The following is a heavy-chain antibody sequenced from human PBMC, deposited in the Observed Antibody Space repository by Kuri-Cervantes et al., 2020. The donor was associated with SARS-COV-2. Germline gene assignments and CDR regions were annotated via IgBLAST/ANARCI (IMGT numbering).Heavy chain of an antibody. D-gene: IGHD4-11*01. J-gene: IGHJ4*02. Sequence: SETLSLTCTVSGGSISSYYWSWIRQPPGKGLEWIGYIYYSGSTNYNPSLKSRVTISVDTSKNQFSLKLSSVTAADTAVYYCARTASTVTTNPYRYYFDYWGQGTLVTSPQ. CDR2: IYYSGST. CDR1: GGSISSYY. CDR3: ARTASTVTTNPYRYYFDY. V-gene: IGHV4-59*12.